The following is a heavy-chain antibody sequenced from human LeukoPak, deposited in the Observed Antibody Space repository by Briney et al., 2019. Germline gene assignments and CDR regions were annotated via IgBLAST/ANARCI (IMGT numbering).Heavy chain of an antibody. V-gene: IGHV3-30*02. D-gene: IGHD2-2*01. CDR3: AKLNCSSTSCYFDY. CDR1: GFTFSSNG. CDR2: IRYDGNNE. J-gene: IGHJ4*02. Sequence: GGSLRLSCSASGFTFSSNGMHWVRQAPGKGLEWVAFIRYDGNNEYYADSVKGRFTISRDNSKNTLYLQMNSLRAEDTAVYYCAKLNCSSTSCYFDYWGQGTLVTVSS.